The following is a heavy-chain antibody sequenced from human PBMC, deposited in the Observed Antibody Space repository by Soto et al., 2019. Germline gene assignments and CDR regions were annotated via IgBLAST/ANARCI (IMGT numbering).Heavy chain of an antibody. V-gene: IGHV3-49*03. D-gene: IGHD3-10*01. J-gene: IGHJ6*03. CDR1: GFTFGDYA. CDR3: TRLQIDLRGVPYYYYYYYMDV. CDR2: IRSKAYGGTT. Sequence: GGSLRLSCTASGFTFGDYAMSWFRQAPGKGLEWVGFIRSKAYGGTTEYAASVKGRFTISRDDSKSIAYLQMNSLKTEDTAVYYCTRLQIDLRGVPYYYYYYYMDVWGKGTTVTVSS.